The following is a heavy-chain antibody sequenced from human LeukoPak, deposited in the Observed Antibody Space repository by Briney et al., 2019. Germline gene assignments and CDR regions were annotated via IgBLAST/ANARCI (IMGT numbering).Heavy chain of an antibody. V-gene: IGHV3-48*02. CDR2: ISGSSDAI. CDR1: GFTFSDHY. Sequence: GGSLRLSCAASGFTFSDHYMDWVRQAPGKGLEWVSYISGSSDAIYYGDSVKGRFTISRDNAKNSLYLQMNSLRDEDTAVYYCARYFGDPQGMDVWGQGTTVTVSS. D-gene: IGHD3-10*01. J-gene: IGHJ6*02. CDR3: ARYFGDPQGMDV.